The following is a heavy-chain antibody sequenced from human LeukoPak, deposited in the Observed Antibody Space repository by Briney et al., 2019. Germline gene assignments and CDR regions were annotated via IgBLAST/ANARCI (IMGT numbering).Heavy chain of an antibody. CDR1: GFTFSRFG. CDR2: IKEDGSER. V-gene: IGHV3-7*01. J-gene: IGHJ4*02. Sequence: GGSLRLSCAASGFTFSRFGMNWVRQAPGKGLEWVANIKEDGSERHYVDSVKGRFTISRDNAKNSLYLQMSSLRADDTAVYYCVSGHYNDYRSQGTLVTVSS. CDR3: VSGHYNDY.